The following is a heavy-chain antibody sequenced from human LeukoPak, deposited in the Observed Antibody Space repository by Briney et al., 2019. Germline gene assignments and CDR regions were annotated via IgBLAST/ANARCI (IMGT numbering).Heavy chain of an antibody. CDR2: IYPGDSDI. D-gene: IGHD3-10*01. J-gene: IGHJ4*02. CDR1: GYSFTSYW. CDR3: ARHSFYGSGSYSPGDH. Sequence: GESLKISCKGSGYSFTSYWIAWVRQMPGKGLGWMGIIYPGDSDIRYSPSFQGQVTISADKSISTAYLQWSSLKASDTAMYYCARHSFYGSGSYSPGDHWGQGTLVTVSS. V-gene: IGHV5-51*01.